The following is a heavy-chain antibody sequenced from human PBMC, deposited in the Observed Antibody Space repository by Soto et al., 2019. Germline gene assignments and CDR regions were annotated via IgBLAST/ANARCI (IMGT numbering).Heavy chain of an antibody. CDR2: IYYSGST. CDR3: ARDRFDFWSGSYFDY. D-gene: IGHD3-3*01. Sequence: ALSPTRAVSGGSISRYYRGWIRQPPGKGLEWIGDIYYSGSTNYNPSLKSRVTISVDTSKNQFSLKLSSVTAADTAVYYCARDRFDFWSGSYFDYWGQGTLVTVS. J-gene: IGHJ4*02. V-gene: IGHV4-59*01. CDR1: GGSISRYY.